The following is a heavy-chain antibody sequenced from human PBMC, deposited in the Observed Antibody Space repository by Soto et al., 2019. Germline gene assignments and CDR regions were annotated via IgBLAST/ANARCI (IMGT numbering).Heavy chain of an antibody. CDR3: AREYGMDV. CDR2: ISGYKGNT. V-gene: IGHV1-18*01. CDR1: GHSFHTYA. Sequence: VKLVQSGAEVKKHGDSVNVSCKDYGHSFHTYAISWVRPAPGQGLEWEGWISGYKGNTKYAQKFQGRVTVPTYTSTTPAFMEGRSVTGDATAVYYCAREYGMDVWGTVTPVTVSS. J-gene: IGHJ6*04.